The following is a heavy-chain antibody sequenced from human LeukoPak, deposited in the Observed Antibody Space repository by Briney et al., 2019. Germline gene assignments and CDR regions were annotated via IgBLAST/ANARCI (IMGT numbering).Heavy chain of an antibody. V-gene: IGHV4-59*08. CDR3: ARGYSLRGDDWFDP. D-gene: IGHD6-13*01. Sequence: SETLSLTCTVSGGSISSYYWSWIRQPPGKGLEWIGYIYYSGSTNYNPSLKSRVTISVDTPKNQLSLKLSSVTAADTAVYYCARGYSLRGDDWFDPWGQGTLVTVSS. J-gene: IGHJ5*02. CDR1: GGSISSYY. CDR2: IYYSGST.